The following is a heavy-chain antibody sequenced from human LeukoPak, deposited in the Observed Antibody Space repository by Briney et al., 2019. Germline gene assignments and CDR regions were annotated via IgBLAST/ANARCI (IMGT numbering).Heavy chain of an antibody. CDR2: FHNSGTS. D-gene: IGHD4-17*01. V-gene: IGHV4-59*01. Sequence: KASETLSLTCTVSDGSISDYYRGWIRQPPGKGLEWIGYFHNSGTSTYNPSLKSRVTISADTSKNQFSLKLNSLTTADTAVYYCAIGNGALFDYWAREPWSPSPQ. J-gene: IGHJ4*02. CDR1: DGSISDYY. CDR3: AIGNGALFDY.